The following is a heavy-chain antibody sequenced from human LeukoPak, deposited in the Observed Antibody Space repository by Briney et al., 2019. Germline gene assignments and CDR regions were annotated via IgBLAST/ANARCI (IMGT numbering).Heavy chain of an antibody. V-gene: IGHV3-23*01. CDR3: AKDTPGVVVVAAKVGY. CDR1: GFAFSSYA. CDR2: ISGSGGST. Sequence: GGSLRLSCAASGFAFSSYAMSWVRQAPGKGLEWVSAISGSGGSTYYADSVKGRFTISRDNSKNTLYLQMNSLRAEDTAVYYCAKDTPGVVVVAAKVGYWGQGTLVTVSS. J-gene: IGHJ4*02. D-gene: IGHD2-15*01.